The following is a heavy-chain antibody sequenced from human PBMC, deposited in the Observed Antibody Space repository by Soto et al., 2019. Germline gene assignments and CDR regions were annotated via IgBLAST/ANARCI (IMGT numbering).Heavy chain of an antibody. CDR2: IIPIFGTA. CDR3: ARVTEAAAGPDYYYGMDV. D-gene: IGHD6-13*01. J-gene: IGHJ6*02. V-gene: IGHV1-69*12. CDR1: GGTFSSYA. Sequence: QVQLVQSGAEVKKPGSSVKVSCKASGGTFSSYAISWVRQAPGQGLEWMGGIIPIFGTANYAQKFQGRVTITADESTSTAYMELSSLRSEDTAVYYCARVTEAAAGPDYYYGMDVWGQGTTVTVSS.